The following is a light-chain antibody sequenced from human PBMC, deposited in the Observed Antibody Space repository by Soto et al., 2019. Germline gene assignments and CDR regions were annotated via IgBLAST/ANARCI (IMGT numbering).Light chain of an antibody. CDR2: GAS. J-gene: IGKJ1*01. CDR3: QQYYSSPRM. V-gene: IGKV3-20*01. CDR1: QSISSTY. Sequence: EIVLTQSPGTLSLSPGERATLSCRASQSISSTYLAWYQQKPGQAPRLLIYGASSRATGIPDRFSGSGSGTDFTLSISRLEPEDFAVYYCQQYYSSPRMFGQGTKVEIK.